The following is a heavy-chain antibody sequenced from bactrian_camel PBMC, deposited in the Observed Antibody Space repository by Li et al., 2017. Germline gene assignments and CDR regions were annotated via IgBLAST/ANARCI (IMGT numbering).Heavy chain of an antibody. J-gene: IGHJ4*01. Sequence: HVQLVESGGGSVQDGGSLRLTCAATTYTYNNACMGWYRQAPGKPREGIAAIDSDGGTSYADSVKGRFTISKDNAKNTLFLQMNSLLPEDTAMYYCAADSRWWLGLQTKSYTHWGRGTQVTVS. CDR1: TYTYNNAC. V-gene: IGHV3S53*01. CDR3: AADSRWWLGLQTKSYTH. CDR2: IDSDGGT. D-gene: IGHD7*01.